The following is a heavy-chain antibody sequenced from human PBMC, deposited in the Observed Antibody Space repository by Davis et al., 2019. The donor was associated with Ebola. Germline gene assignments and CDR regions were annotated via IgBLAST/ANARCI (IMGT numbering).Heavy chain of an antibody. J-gene: IGHJ4*02. CDR2: ISAYNGNT. D-gene: IGHD1-26*01. Sequence: SVKVPRKASVYSFTSYGICWVRLAPGQGLEWMGWISAYNGNTNYAQKPQGRVTMTTDTSTSTAYMELRSLRSDDTAVYYCARGKSEVGATGCDYWGQGTLVTVSS. V-gene: IGHV1-18*01. CDR3: ARGKSEVGATGCDY. CDR1: VYSFTSYG.